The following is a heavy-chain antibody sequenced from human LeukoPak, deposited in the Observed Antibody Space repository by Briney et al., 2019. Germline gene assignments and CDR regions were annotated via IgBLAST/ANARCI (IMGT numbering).Heavy chain of an antibody. CDR1: GYTFTSYG. J-gene: IGHJ4*02. CDR2: ISAYNGNT. CDR3: ARVRTAMVTSYFDY. V-gene: IGHV1-18*01. D-gene: IGHD5-18*01. Sequence: ASVKVSCKASGYTFTSYGISWVRQAPGQGLEWMGWISAYNGNTNYAQKLQGRVTMTTDTSTSTAYMELRSLRSDDTAVYYCARVRTAMVTSYFDYWGQGTLVTVSS.